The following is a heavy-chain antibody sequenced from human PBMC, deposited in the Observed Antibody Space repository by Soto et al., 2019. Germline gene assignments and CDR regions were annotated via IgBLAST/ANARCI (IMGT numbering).Heavy chain of an antibody. J-gene: IGHJ4*02. V-gene: IGHV3-74*01. CDR1: GFTFSSYW. D-gene: IGHD5-18*01. CDR2: INPDGSAT. CDR3: GRGGSDSPMAPGY. Sequence: GGSLRLSCAASGFTFSSYWMHWVRQAPGKGLVWVSRINPDGSATNYADSVKGRFTISRDNAKNTLYLQMNSLRAEDTAVFYCGRGGSDSPMAPGYWGQGTLVTAPQ.